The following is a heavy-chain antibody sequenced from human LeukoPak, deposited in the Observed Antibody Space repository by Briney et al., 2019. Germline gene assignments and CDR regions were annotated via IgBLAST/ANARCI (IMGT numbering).Heavy chain of an antibody. Sequence: GGSLRLSCAASGFTFNNYALSWVRQAPGEGLEWVSAISDRGGSTYYADSVKGRFTISRDNSQNTLYLQMNSLRAEDTAVYYCAKGDGYNYDNWFDPWGQGTLVTVSS. V-gene: IGHV3-23*01. CDR2: ISDRGGST. CDR1: GFTFNNYA. D-gene: IGHD5-24*01. J-gene: IGHJ5*02. CDR3: AKGDGYNYDNWFDP.